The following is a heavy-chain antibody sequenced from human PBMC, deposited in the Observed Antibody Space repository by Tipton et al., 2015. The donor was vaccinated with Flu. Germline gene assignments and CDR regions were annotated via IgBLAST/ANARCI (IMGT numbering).Heavy chain of an antibody. CDR1: GYTFTGYY. CDR2: INPNSGGT. J-gene: IGHJ6*02. V-gene: IGHV1-2*04. D-gene: IGHD2-2*01. Sequence: QVQLVQSGAEVKKPGASVKVSCKASGYTFTGYYMHWVRQAPGQGLEWMGWINPNSGGTNYAQKFQGWVTMTRDTSISTAYMELSRLRSDDTAVYYCARSIEVVPAARTYDYYGMDVGSQGTTVTVSS. CDR3: ARSIEVVPAARTYDYYGMDV.